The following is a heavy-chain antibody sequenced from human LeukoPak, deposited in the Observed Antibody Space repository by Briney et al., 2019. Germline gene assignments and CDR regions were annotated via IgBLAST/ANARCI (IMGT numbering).Heavy chain of an antibody. CDR2: IRYDGSNK. D-gene: IGHD3-10*01. J-gene: IGHJ4*02. Sequence: GGSLRLSCAASGFTFSSSGIHWVRQAPGKGLEWVAFIRYDGSNKYYADSVKGRFTISRDNSKNTLYLQMNSLRAEDTAVYYCAREGSDYWGQGTLVTVSS. CDR1: GFTFSSSG. CDR3: AREGSDY. V-gene: IGHV3-30*02.